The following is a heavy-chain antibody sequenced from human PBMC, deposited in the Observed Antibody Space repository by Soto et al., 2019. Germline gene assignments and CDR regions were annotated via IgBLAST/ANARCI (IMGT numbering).Heavy chain of an antibody. V-gene: IGHV4-59*01. Sequence: NPSETLSLTCTVSGGSISSYYWSWIRQPPGKGLEWIGYIYYSGSTNYNPSLKSRVTISVDTSKNQFSLKLSSVTAADTAVYYCARSFGPAGYFDYWGQGTLVTVSS. J-gene: IGHJ4*02. CDR1: GGSISSYY. CDR3: ARSFGPAGYFDY. CDR2: IYYSGST. D-gene: IGHD3-16*01.